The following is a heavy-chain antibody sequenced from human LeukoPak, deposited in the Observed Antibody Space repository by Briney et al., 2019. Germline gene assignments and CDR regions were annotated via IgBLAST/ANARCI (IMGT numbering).Heavy chain of an antibody. D-gene: IGHD3-22*01. CDR3: ARVPGYDSSGSFDY. Sequence: GGSLRLSCAASGFSFSSYAMHWVRQAPGKGLGWVSVISYNGINKYYADSVKGRFTISRDNSKNTLYLQMNSLRAEDTAVYYCARVPGYDSSGSFDYWGQGTLVTVSS. CDR2: ISYNGINK. V-gene: IGHV3-30-3*01. CDR1: GFSFSSYA. J-gene: IGHJ4*02.